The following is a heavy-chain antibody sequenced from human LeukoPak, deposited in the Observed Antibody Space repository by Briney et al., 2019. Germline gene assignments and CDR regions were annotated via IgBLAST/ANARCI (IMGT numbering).Heavy chain of an antibody. CDR1: GFTFSSYS. J-gene: IGHJ4*02. Sequence: PGGSLRLSCAASGFTFSSYSMNWVRQAPGKGLEWVSSISSSSYIYYADSVKGRFTISRDNAKNSLYLQMNSLRAEDTAVYYCAGGEDTVSFLSFDYWGQGTLVTVSS. V-gene: IGHV3-21*01. CDR3: AGGEDTVSFLSFDY. CDR2: ISSSSYI. D-gene: IGHD3-16*02.